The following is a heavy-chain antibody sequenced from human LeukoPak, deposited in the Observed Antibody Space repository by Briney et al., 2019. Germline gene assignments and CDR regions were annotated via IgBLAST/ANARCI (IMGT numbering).Heavy chain of an antibody. Sequence: GGSLRLSCAASGFTFSSYEMNWVRQAPGKGLEWVSYISSSGSTTYYADSVKGRFTISRDNAKNSRYLQMNSLRAEDTAVYYCARDGSSVYSSGWYLDYWGQGTLVTVSS. D-gene: IGHD6-19*01. CDR3: ARDGSSVYSSGWYLDY. CDR1: GFTFSSYE. V-gene: IGHV3-48*03. CDR2: ISSSGSTT. J-gene: IGHJ4*02.